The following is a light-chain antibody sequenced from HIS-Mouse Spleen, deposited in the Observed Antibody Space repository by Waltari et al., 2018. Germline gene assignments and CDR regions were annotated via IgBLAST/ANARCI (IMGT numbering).Light chain of an antibody. Sequence: QSVLTQPPSASGTPGQRVTISCSGSSSNIGSNYVSCYQHLPGTAPKLLIYRNKQRPSGVPDRFSGSKSGTSASLAISGLRSEDEADYYCAAWDDSLSGVVFGVGTKLTVL. CDR3: AAWDDSLSGVV. J-gene: IGLJ2*01. V-gene: IGLV1-47*01. CDR2: RNK. CDR1: SSNIGSNY.